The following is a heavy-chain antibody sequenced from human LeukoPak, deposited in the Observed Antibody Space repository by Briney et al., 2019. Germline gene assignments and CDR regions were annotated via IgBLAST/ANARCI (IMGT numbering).Heavy chain of an antibody. Sequence: GGSLRLSCAASGFTFSSYAMSWVRQAPGKGLEWVSAISGSGGSTYYADSVKGRFIISRDNSKNTLCLQMNSLRADDTAVYYCVRKASYYDSSEDGYFDLWGRGTLVTVSS. CDR3: VRKASYYDSSEDGYFDL. V-gene: IGHV3-23*01. CDR2: ISGSGGST. D-gene: IGHD3-22*01. J-gene: IGHJ2*01. CDR1: GFTFSSYA.